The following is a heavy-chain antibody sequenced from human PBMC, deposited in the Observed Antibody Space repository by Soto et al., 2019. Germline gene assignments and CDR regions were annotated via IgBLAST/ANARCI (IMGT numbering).Heavy chain of an antibody. CDR3: ARGVGPYNWFDP. D-gene: IGHD1-26*01. V-gene: IGHV4-61*01. CDR2: IYYSGST. CDR1: GGSVSSGSYY. Sequence: QVQLQESGPGLVKPSETLSLTCTVSGGSVSSGSYYWSWIRQPPGKGLEWIGYIYYSGSTNYNPSLKSRVTISVDTSENQFSLKLSSVTAADTAVYYCARGVGPYNWFDPWGQGTLVTVSS. J-gene: IGHJ5*02.